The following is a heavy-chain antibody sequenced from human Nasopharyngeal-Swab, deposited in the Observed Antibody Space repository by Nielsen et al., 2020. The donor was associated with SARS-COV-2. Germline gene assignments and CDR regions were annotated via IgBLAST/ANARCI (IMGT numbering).Heavy chain of an antibody. CDR3: ARGITWSNDF. D-gene: IGHD3-3*01. V-gene: IGHV3-74*01. CDR2: IKADGNHI. J-gene: IGHJ4*02. CDR1: GFTFSSYW. Sequence: GESLKISCAASGFTFSSYWMHWVRQPPGKGLVWVSQIKADGNHITYADSVKGRFTISRDNAKNTLFLQMNSLRAEDTAVYYCARGITWSNDFRGQGTLVTVSS.